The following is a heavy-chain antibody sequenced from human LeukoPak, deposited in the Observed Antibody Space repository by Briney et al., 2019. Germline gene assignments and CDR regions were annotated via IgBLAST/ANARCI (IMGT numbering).Heavy chain of an antibody. CDR1: GYSFTSYW. CDR2: IYPGDSDT. D-gene: IGHD6-13*01. Sequence: GESLKISCKGSGYSFTSYWIGWVRQMPGKGLEWMGIIYPGDSDTRYSPSFQGQVTISADKSISTAYLQWSSLKASDTAMYYCARHARGVANGYSSSWVDDWGQGTLVTVSS. V-gene: IGHV5-51*01. J-gene: IGHJ4*02. CDR3: ARHARGVANGYSSSWVDD.